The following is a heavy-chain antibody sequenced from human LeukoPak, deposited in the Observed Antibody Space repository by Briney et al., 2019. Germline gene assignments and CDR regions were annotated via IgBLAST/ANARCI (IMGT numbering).Heavy chain of an antibody. J-gene: IGHJ5*02. D-gene: IGHD2-2*01. V-gene: IGHV1-3*01. CDR2: INVGSGNT. Sequence: ASVKVSCKASGYTFTSYAMQWVRQARGQRLEWMGWINVGSGNTKYSQKFQGRVTITRDTSASTAYMELSSLRSEDTAVYYCGRDPVIVVVPAAIGTWFDPWGQGTLVTVSS. CDR1: GYTFTSYA. CDR3: GRDPVIVVVPAAIGTWFDP.